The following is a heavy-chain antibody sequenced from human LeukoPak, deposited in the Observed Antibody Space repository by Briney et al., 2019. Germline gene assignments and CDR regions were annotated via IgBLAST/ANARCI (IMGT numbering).Heavy chain of an antibody. Sequence: PSETLSLTCAVYGGSFSGYYWSWIRQPPGKGLEWIGEINHSGSTNYNPSLKSRVTISVDTSKNQFSLKLSSVTAADTAVYYCARAHDCGGDCYSYDYWGQGTLVTVSS. V-gene: IGHV4-34*01. CDR1: GGSFSGYY. CDR2: INHSGST. J-gene: IGHJ4*02. CDR3: ARAHDCGGDCYSYDY. D-gene: IGHD2-21*02.